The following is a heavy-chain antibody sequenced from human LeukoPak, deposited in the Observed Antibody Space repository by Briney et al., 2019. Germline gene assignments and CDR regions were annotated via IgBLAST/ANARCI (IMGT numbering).Heavy chain of an antibody. Sequence: SVKVSCKASGGTFSSYAISWVRQAPGQGLEWMGGIIPIFGTANYAQKFQGRVTITTDESTSTAYMELSSLRSEDTAVYYCARARGGLAVAGSYFDYWGQGTLVTVSS. CDR1: GGTFSSYA. V-gene: IGHV1-69*05. CDR2: IIPIFGTA. D-gene: IGHD6-19*01. CDR3: ARARGGLAVAGSYFDY. J-gene: IGHJ4*02.